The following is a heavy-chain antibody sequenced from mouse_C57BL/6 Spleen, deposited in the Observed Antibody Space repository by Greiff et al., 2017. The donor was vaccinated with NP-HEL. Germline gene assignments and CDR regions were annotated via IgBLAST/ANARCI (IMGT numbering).Heavy chain of an antibody. CDR3: ARGVVATRAMDY. D-gene: IGHD1-1*01. CDR2: INPNNGGT. CDR1: GYTFTDYN. Sequence: VQLKESGPELVKPGASVKMSCKASGYTFTDYNMHWVKQSHGKSLEWIGYINPNNGGTSYNQKFKGKATLTVNKSSSTAYMELRSLTSEDSAVYYCARGVVATRAMDYWGQGTSVTVSS. J-gene: IGHJ4*01. V-gene: IGHV1-22*01.